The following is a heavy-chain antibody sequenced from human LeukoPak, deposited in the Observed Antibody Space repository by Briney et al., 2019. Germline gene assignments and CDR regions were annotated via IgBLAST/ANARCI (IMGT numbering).Heavy chain of an antibody. J-gene: IGHJ4*02. V-gene: IGHV3-7*03. Sequence: GGSLRLSCAASGFTFSTYWMSWVRQAPGKGLEWVANIKQDGGEKYDVDPVKGRFTISRDNAKNSLYLQMNSLRAEDTALYYCAKDTRQYSSGWYGGWGQGTLVTVSS. CDR3: AKDTRQYSSGWYGG. CDR2: IKQDGGEK. D-gene: IGHD6-19*01. CDR1: GFTFSTYW.